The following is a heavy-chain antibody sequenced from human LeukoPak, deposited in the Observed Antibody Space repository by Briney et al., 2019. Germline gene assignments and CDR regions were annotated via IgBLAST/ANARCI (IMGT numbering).Heavy chain of an antibody. V-gene: IGHV3-48*03. D-gene: IGHD4-17*01. CDR1: GFTFSSYE. J-gene: IGHJ6*04. Sequence: QPGGSLRLSCAASGFTFSSYEMNWVRQAPEKGLEWVSYISSSGSTIYYADSVKGRFTISRDNAKNSLYLQMNSLRAEDTAVYYCARGRAVPTGYGMDVWGKGTTVTVSS. CDR3: ARGRAVPTGYGMDV. CDR2: ISSSGSTI.